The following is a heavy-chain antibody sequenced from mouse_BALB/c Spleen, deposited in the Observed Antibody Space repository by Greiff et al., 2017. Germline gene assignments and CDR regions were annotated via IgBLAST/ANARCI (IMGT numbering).Heavy chain of an antibody. D-gene: IGHD1-1*01. CDR2: ISSGGSYT. CDR3: ARRDYYYGSSYEAMDY. V-gene: IGHV5-6*02. Sequence: DVMLVESGGDLVKPGGSLKLSCAASGFTFSSYGMSWVRQTPDKRLEWVATISSGGSYTYYPDSVKGRFTISRDNAKNTLYLQMSSLKSEDTAMYYCARRDYYYGSSYEAMDYWGQGTSVTVSS. J-gene: IGHJ4*01. CDR1: GFTFSSYG.